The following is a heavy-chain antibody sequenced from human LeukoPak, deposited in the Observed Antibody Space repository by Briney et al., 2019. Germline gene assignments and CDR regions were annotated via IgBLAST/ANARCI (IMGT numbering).Heavy chain of an antibody. CDR1: GGSISSSSYY. J-gene: IGHJ3*02. V-gene: IGHV4-61*02. CDR2: IYTSGST. D-gene: IGHD3-10*01. CDR3: ARDWGSGIGAFDI. Sequence: SETLSLTCTVSGGSISSSSYYWSWIRQPAGKGLEWIGRIYTSGSTNYNPSLKSRVTISVDTSKNQFSLRLSSVTAADTAVYYCARDWGSGIGAFDIWGQGTMVTVSS.